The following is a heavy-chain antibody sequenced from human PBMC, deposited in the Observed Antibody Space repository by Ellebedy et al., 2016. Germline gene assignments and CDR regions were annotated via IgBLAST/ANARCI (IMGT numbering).Heavy chain of an antibody. CDR3: ATGGIGRLRFFSRYFDY. D-gene: IGHD3-3*01. V-gene: IGHV1-46*01. Sequence: ASVKVSCXASGYTFTSYYMHWVRQAPGQGLEWMGWISAYNGNTSYAQKFQGRVTMTRDTSTSTVYMELSSLRSEDTAVYYCATGGIGRLRFFSRYFDYWGQGTLVTVSS. J-gene: IGHJ4*02. CDR1: GYTFTSYY. CDR2: ISAYNGNT.